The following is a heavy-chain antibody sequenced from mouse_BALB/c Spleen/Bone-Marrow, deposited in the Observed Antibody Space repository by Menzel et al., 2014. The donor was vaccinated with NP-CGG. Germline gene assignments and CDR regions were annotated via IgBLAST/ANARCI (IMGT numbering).Heavy chain of an antibody. CDR3: ARGRGWYLDC. CDR2: IYPGSGST. V-gene: IGHV1-77*01. CDR1: GYTFTDYV. D-gene: IGHD2-3*01. Sequence: VQLQQSGPELVKPGASVKMFCNASGYTFTDYVISWVKQRTGQGLEWIGEIYPGSGSTYYNGKFKGKATLTADKSYNTAYMQLSSLTSEDSAVYFCARGRGWYLDCWGQGNTLTVS. J-gene: IGHJ2*01.